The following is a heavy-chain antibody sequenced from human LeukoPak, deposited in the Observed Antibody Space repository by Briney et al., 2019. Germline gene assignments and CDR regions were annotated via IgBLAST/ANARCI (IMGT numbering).Heavy chain of an antibody. CDR1: GASISSYY. V-gene: IGHV4-59*01. CDR3: AREGDCSSTSCYGNAFDI. CDR2: IYYSGST. Sequence: SQTLSLTCTVSGASISSYYWSWIRQPPGKGLGWIGYIYYSGSTNYNPSLKSRVTISVDTSKNQFSLKLSSVTAADTAVYYRAREGDCSSTSCYGNAFDIWGQGTMVTVSS. D-gene: IGHD2-2*01. J-gene: IGHJ3*02.